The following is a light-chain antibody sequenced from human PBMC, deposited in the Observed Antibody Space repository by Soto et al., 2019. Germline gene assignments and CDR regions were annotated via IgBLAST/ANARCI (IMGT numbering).Light chain of an antibody. V-gene: IGKV1-12*01. Sequence: IQMTQSPSSVSASVGDRVTMTCRASQGVGGWLAWYQQKPGKVPKLLIYATSSLHSGVPSRFSGSGSGTDFTLSISSLQPEDFGVYYCTQGIQSPLTFGGGTKV. J-gene: IGKJ4*01. CDR3: TQGIQSPLT. CDR1: QGVGGW. CDR2: ATS.